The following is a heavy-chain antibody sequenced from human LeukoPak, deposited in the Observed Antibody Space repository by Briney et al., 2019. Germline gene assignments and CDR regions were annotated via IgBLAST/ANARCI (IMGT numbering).Heavy chain of an antibody. Sequence: GGSLRLSCAASGFTFSSYGMHWVRQAPGKGLEWVAVISYDGSNKYYAGSVKGRFTISRDNSKNTLYLQMNSLRAEDTAVYYCAKDMTPYYYYGMDVWGQGTTVTVSS. J-gene: IGHJ6*02. V-gene: IGHV3-30*18. D-gene: IGHD3-16*01. CDR2: ISYDGSNK. CDR1: GFTFSSYG. CDR3: AKDMTPYYYYGMDV.